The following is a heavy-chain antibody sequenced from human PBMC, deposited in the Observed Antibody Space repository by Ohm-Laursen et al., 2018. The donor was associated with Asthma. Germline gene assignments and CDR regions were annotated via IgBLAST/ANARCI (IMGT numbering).Heavy chain of an antibody. V-gene: IGHV4-30-2*01. Sequence: SETLSLTCSVSGASISSGGYSWSWIRQPPGKGLEWIGYIYHSGSTYYNPSLKSRVTISVDRSKNQFSLKLSSVTAADTAVYYCASGTNDYGDYRDAFDIWGQGTMVTVSS. CDR2: IYHSGST. J-gene: IGHJ3*02. CDR3: ASGTNDYGDYRDAFDI. D-gene: IGHD4-17*01. CDR1: GASISSGGYS.